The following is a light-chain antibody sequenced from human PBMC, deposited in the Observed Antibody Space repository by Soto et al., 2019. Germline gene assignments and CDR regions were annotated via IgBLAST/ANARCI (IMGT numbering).Light chain of an antibody. CDR3: TSETSSNTYV. CDR1: SSDIGGYNY. J-gene: IGLJ1*01. Sequence: QSVLTQPASVSGSPGQSITISCTGTSSDIGGYNYVSWYQQYPGKAPRLVIYEVTNRPSGVSHRFSGSKSGNTASLAISGLQPDDEADYYCTSETSSNTYVFGPGTKLTVL. V-gene: IGLV2-14*01. CDR2: EVT.